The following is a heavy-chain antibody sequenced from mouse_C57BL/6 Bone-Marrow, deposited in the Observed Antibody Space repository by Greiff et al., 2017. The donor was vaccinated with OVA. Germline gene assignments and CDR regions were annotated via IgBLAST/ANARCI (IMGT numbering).Heavy chain of an antibody. V-gene: IGHV1-39*01. CDR2: INPNYGTT. CDR1: GYSFTDYN. CDR3: ALYYDYEAWFAY. Sequence: EVQLVESGPELVKPGASVKISCKASGYSFTDYNMNWVKQSNGKSLEWIGVINPNYGTTSYNQKFKGKATLTVDQSSSTAYMQLNSLTSEDSAVYYCALYYDYEAWFAYWGQGTLVTVSA. J-gene: IGHJ3*01. D-gene: IGHD2-4*01.